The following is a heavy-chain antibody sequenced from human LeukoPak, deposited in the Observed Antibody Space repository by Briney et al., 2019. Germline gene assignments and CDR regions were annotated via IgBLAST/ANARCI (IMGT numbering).Heavy chain of an antibody. CDR1: GGSISSYY. CDR3: AREGPVLRFLEWSANPHYYYYMDV. D-gene: IGHD3-3*01. J-gene: IGHJ6*03. Sequence: SETLSLTCTVSGGSISSYYWSWIRQPAGKVLEWIGRVYTIVSTNYNPSLKSRVTMSVDTSKNQFSLTLSSVTAADTAVYYCAREGPVLRFLEWSANPHYYYYMDVWGKGTTVTVSS. CDR2: VYTIVST. V-gene: IGHV4-4*07.